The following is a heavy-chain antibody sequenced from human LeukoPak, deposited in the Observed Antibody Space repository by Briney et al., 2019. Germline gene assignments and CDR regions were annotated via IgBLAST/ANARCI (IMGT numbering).Heavy chain of an antibody. J-gene: IGHJ6*03. D-gene: IGHD6-19*01. Sequence: PGGSLRLTCAASGFTFSSYAMSWVRQAPGKGLEWVSAISGSGGSTYYADSVKGRFTISRDNSENTLYLQMNSLRAEDTAVYYCAKGNSGGWYGSAYYMDVWGKGTTVTVSS. V-gene: IGHV3-23*01. CDR1: GFTFSSYA. CDR3: AKGNSGGWYGSAYYMDV. CDR2: ISGSGGST.